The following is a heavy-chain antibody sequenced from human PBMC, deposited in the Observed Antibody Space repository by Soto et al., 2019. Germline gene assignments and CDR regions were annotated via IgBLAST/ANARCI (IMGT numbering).Heavy chain of an antibody. CDR2: INHSGST. Sequence: SETLSLTCAVYGGSFSGYYWSWIRQPPGKGLEWIGEINHSGSTNYNPSLKSRVTISVDTSKNQFSLKLSSVTAADTAVYYCARGRGYSDPPGGMDVWGQGTTVTVSS. V-gene: IGHV4-34*01. J-gene: IGHJ6*02. CDR3: ARGRGYSDPPGGMDV. D-gene: IGHD5-18*01. CDR1: GGSFSGYY.